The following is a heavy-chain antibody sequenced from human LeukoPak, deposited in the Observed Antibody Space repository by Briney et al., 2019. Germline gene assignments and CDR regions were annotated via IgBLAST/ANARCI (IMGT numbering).Heavy chain of an antibody. CDR2: ISYSGIT. V-gene: IGHV4-39*07. CDR1: GGSINSASHY. J-gene: IGHJ4*02. D-gene: IGHD6-13*01. Sequence: PSETLSLXCTVSGGSINSASHYWVWIRQSPGKGLEWIGTISYSGITYYNPSLKSRVTISVDTSKNQFSLKLSSVTAADTAVYYCASDKDPTAAGSNFDYWGQGTLVTVSS. CDR3: ASDKDPTAAGSNFDY.